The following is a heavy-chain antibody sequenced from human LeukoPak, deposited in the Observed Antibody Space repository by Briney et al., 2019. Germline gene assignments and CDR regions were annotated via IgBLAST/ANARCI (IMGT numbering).Heavy chain of an antibody. D-gene: IGHD3-16*01. CDR2: IIPILGIA. CDR3: ARDLGRESWFDP. Sequence: SVKVSCXASGGTFSSYTISWVRQAPGQGLEWMGRIIPILGIANYAQKFQGRVTITADESTSTAYMELSSLRSEDTAVYYCARDLGRESWFDPWGQGTLVTVSS. J-gene: IGHJ5*02. V-gene: IGHV1-69*04. CDR1: GGTFSSYT.